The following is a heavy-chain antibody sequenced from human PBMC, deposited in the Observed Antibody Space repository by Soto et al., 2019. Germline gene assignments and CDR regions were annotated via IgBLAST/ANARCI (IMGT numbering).Heavy chain of an antibody. CDR3: ARGYGGYNWNYVVTYAFDI. Sequence: EVQMLESGGGLVQPGESLRLSCAVSGFTFSTFAMSWVRQAPGKGLEWVSVMSGSGASTYYADSVKGRFTISRDNPKKTLYLQMNSLSAEDTAVYYCARGYGGYNWNYVVTYAFDIWGQGTMVTVSS. CDR1: GFTFSTFA. D-gene: IGHD1-7*01. J-gene: IGHJ3*02. CDR2: MSGSGAST. V-gene: IGHV3-23*01.